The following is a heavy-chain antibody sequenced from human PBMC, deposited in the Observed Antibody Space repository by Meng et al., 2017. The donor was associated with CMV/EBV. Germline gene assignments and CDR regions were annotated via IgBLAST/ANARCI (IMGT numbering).Heavy chain of an antibody. V-gene: IGHV3-30-3*01. CDR2: ISYDGSNK. CDR1: RFTFSSYA. Sequence: GESLKISCAASRFTFSSYAMHWVRQAPGKGLEWVAVISYDGSNKFYADSVKGRFTISRDNSKNTPYLQMNSLRTEDTAVYYCVSSKAGHFYYYGLDVWGQGTTVTVSS. CDR3: VSSKAGHFYYYGLDV. J-gene: IGHJ6*02.